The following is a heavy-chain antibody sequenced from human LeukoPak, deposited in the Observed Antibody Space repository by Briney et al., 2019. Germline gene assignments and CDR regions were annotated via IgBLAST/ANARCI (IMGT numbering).Heavy chain of an antibody. CDR3: ARGYCSSTSCQYYFDY. D-gene: IGHD2-2*01. CDR1: GYTFTSYA. J-gene: IGHJ4*02. Sequence: ASVKVSCKASGYTFTSYAIHWVRQAPGQRLEWLGWINAGNGDTKYSQRFQGRVTITRDTSATTAYMELTSLRSEDTAVYYCARGYCSSTSCQYYFDYWGQGTLVTVSS. V-gene: IGHV1-3*01. CDR2: INAGNGDT.